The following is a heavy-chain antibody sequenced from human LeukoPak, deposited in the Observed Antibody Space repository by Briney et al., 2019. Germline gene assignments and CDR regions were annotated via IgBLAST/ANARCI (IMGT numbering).Heavy chain of an antibody. J-gene: IGHJ3*02. CDR2: ICYSGST. Sequence: PSETLSLTCAVSAGSISSNSYYWGWIRQPPGKGLEWIGSICYSGSTYYNPSLKSRVTISVDTSKNQFFLKLGSVTAADTAVYYCARHQPNDDYVWGTEDAFDIWGQGTMVNVS. CDR3: ARHQPNDDYVWGTEDAFDI. V-gene: IGHV4-39*01. CDR1: AGSISSNSYY. D-gene: IGHD3-16*01.